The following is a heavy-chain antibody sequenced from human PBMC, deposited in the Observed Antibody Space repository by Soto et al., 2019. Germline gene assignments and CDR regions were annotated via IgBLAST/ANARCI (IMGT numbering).Heavy chain of an antibody. CDR3: AHSVIPAAMPECGWFDP. V-gene: IGHV2-5*02. D-gene: IGHD2-2*01. Sequence: SGPTLVNPTQTLTLTCTFSGFSLSTRGVGVGWIRQPPGKALEWLALIYWDDDKRYSPSLKSRLTITKDTSKNQVVLTMTNMDPVDTATYYCAHSVIPAAMPECGWFDPSGQRTLVTVSS. CDR2: IYWDDDK. CDR1: GFSLSTRGVG. J-gene: IGHJ5*02.